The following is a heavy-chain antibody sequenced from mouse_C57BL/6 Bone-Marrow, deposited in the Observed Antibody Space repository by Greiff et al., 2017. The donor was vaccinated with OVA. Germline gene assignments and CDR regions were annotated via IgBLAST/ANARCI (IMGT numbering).Heavy chain of an antibody. CDR2: ISSGGSYT. J-gene: IGHJ3*01. V-gene: IGHV5-6*01. CDR1: GFTFSSYG. Sequence: EVKVVESGGDLVKPGGSLKLSCAASGFTFSSYGMSWVRQTPDKRLEWVATISSGGSYTYYPDSVKGRFTISRDNAKNTLYLQMSSLKSEDTAMYYCARKGIAYWGQGTLVTVSA. CDR3: ARKGIAY.